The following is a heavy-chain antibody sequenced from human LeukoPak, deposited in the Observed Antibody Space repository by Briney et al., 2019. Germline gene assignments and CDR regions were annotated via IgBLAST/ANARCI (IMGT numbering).Heavy chain of an antibody. Sequence: GRSLRLSCTASGFTFGDYAMSWVRQAPGKGLEWVGFIRSKAYGGTPEYAASVKGRFTISRDDSKSIAYLQMNSLKTEDTAVYYCTRDGYNRPSDYWGQGTLVTVSS. CDR1: GFTFGDYA. D-gene: IGHD5-12*01. CDR3: TRDGYNRPSDY. V-gene: IGHV3-49*04. J-gene: IGHJ4*02. CDR2: IRSKAYGGTP.